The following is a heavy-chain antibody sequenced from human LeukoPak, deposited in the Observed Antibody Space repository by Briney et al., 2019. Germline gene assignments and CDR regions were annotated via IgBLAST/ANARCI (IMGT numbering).Heavy chain of an antibody. CDR3: ARGRLE. V-gene: IGHV3-30-3*01. CDR2: ISYDGSNK. D-gene: IGHD6-25*01. J-gene: IGHJ4*02. CDR1: GFTFSSYA. Sequence: PGRSLRLSCAASGFTFSSYAMHWVRQAPGKGLEWVAVISYDGSNKYYADSVKGRFTISRDNAKNTLYLQMNSLRAEDTAVYYCARGRLEWGQGTLVTVSS.